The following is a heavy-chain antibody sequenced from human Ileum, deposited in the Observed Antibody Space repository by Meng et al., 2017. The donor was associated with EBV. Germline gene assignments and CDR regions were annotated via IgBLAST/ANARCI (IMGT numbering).Heavy chain of an antibody. CDR2: VYHDGAT. Sequence: QRQESGPGLVKPSGPLSLTCAVSGVSASGSYWWIWVRQPPGKGLEWIGEVYHDGATNYHPSLKSRVTISLDKSKNEVNLHLNSLTAADTAVYFCARSSPIVRGLDYWGQGTLVTVSS. V-gene: IGHV4-4*02. D-gene: IGHD3-10*01. CDR1: GVSASGSYW. J-gene: IGHJ4*02. CDR3: ARSSPIVRGLDY.